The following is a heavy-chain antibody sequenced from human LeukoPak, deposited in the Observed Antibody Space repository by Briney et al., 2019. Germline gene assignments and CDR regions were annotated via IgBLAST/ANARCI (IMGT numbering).Heavy chain of an antibody. CDR3: ARVRRYYYDSSGYFDY. V-gene: IGHV4-31*03. J-gene: IGHJ4*02. Sequence: SQTLSLTCTVSGGSISSGGYYWSWIRQHPGKGLEWIGYIYYSGSTYYNPSLKSRVTISVDTSKNQFSLKLSSVTAADTAVYYCARVRRYYYDSSGYFDYWGQGTLVTVSS. D-gene: IGHD3-22*01. CDR1: GGSISSGGYY. CDR2: IYYSGST.